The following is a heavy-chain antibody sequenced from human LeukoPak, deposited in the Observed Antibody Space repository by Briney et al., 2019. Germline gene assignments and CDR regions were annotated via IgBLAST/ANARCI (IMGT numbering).Heavy chain of an antibody. CDR2: IKSKTDGGTT. V-gene: IGHV3-15*01. D-gene: IGHD2-2*01. J-gene: IGHJ6*03. CDR3: TTDPNIVVVPDARWERVKQEYMDV. Sequence: PGGSLRLSCAASGFTFSNAWMSWVRQAPGKGREWVGRIKSKTDGGTTDHAAPVKGRFTISRDDSKNTLYLQMNSLKTEDTAVYYCTTDPNIVVVPDARWERVKQEYMDVWGKGTTVTVSS. CDR1: GFTFSNAW.